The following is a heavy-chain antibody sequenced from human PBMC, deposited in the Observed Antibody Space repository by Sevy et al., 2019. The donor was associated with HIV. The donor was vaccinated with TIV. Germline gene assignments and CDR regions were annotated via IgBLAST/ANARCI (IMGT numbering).Heavy chain of an antibody. Sequence: SETLSLTCTVSGGSISSYYWTWIRQPPGKGLEWIGNIYYRGSTNYNPSLKSRVTISVDTSKNQFSRKLGSVTAADTAVYYCATSIAARIYWSFDLWGRGALVTVSS. D-gene: IGHD6-6*01. CDR3: ATSIAARIYWSFDL. CDR1: GGSISSYY. V-gene: IGHV4-59*01. J-gene: IGHJ2*01. CDR2: IYYRGST.